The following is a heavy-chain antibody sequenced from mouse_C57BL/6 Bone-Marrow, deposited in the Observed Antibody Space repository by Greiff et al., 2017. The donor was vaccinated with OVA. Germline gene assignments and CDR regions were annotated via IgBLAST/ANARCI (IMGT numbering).Heavy chain of an antibody. CDR2: IRLKSDNYAT. Sequence: LQQSGGGLVQPGGSMKLSCVASGFTFSNYWMNWVRQSPEKGLEWVAQIRLKSDNYATHYAESVKGRFTISRDDSKSSVYLQMNNLRAEDTGIYYCTATVSYGSSYVYFDVWGTGTTVTVSS. CDR1: GFTFSNYW. CDR3: TATVSYGSSYVYFDV. D-gene: IGHD1-1*01. J-gene: IGHJ1*03. V-gene: IGHV6-3*01.